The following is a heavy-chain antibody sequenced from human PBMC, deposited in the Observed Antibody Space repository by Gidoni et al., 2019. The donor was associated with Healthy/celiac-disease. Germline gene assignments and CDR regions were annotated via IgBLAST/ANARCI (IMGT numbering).Heavy chain of an antibody. J-gene: IGHJ4*02. D-gene: IGHD3-3*01. CDR1: GFTFSSYA. V-gene: IGHV3-23*01. CDR2: ISGSGGST. CDR3: AKGSTIFGVADD. Sequence: VQLLESGGGLVQPGGSLRLSCAASGFTFSSYAMSLVRQATGTGLEWVSAISGSGGSTYYADSVKGRFTISRDNSKNTLYLQMNSLRAEDTAVYYCAKGSTIFGVADDWGQGTLVTVSS.